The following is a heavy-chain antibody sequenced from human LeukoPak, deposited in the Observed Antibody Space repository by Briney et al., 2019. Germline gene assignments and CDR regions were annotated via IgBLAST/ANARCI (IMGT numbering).Heavy chain of an antibody. CDR3: ANGADTYSGLKPSLLDY. Sequence: SVNLSCKASGYTFTSYGISWVRQAPGQGLEWMGWISAYNGNTNYTQKLQGRDTMTTNTSTSTAYMELMSQRPDNTAPEYCANGADTYSGLKPSLLDYWGQGTLVTVSS. CDR2: ISAYNGNT. J-gene: IGHJ4*02. D-gene: IGHD1-26*01. V-gene: IGHV1-18*01. CDR1: GYTFTSYG.